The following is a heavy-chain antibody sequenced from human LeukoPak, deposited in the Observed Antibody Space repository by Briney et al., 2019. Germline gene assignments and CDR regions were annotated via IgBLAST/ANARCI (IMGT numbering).Heavy chain of an antibody. CDR1: GFTFDDYG. Sequence: GGSLRLSCTASGFTFDDYGMTWVRQPPGKGLEWVSGIIRSGGSAGYADSVNGRFTISRDNAKNSLYLQMNSLRAEDTAVYYCARRRRILGNIVVVPAAALGRYYFDYWGQGTLVTVSS. CDR2: IIRSGGSA. D-gene: IGHD2-2*01. CDR3: ARRRRILGNIVVVPAAALGRYYFDY. J-gene: IGHJ4*02. V-gene: IGHV3-20*04.